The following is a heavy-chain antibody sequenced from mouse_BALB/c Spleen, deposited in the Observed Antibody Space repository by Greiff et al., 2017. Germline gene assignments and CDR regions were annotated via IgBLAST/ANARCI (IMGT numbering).Heavy chain of an antibody. CDR3: ARSDLPDFDY. Sequence: EVQGVESGGGLVQPGGSRKLSCAASGFTFSSFGMHWVRQAPEKGLEWVAYISSGSSTIYYADTVKGRFTISRDNPKNTLFLQMTSLRSEDTAMYYCARSDLPDFDYWGQGTTLTVSS. J-gene: IGHJ2*01. CDR2: ISSGSSTI. CDR1: GFTFSSFG. V-gene: IGHV5-17*02.